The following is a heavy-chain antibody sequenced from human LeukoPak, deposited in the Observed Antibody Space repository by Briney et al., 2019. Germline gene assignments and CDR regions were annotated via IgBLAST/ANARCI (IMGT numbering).Heavy chain of an antibody. Sequence: ETESLICTVSGGSFSRYYWSWIRQPPGKGLEWIGNIHYSGYTNYNPSLKSRVTISIDTSKNQFSLRLSSVTAVDTAVYYCARVSGATITTYYGMDVWGQGTPVTVS. J-gene: IGHJ6*02. CDR3: ARVSGATITTYYGMDV. CDR2: IHYSGYT. V-gene: IGHV4-59*01. CDR1: GGSFSRYY. D-gene: IGHD5-12*01.